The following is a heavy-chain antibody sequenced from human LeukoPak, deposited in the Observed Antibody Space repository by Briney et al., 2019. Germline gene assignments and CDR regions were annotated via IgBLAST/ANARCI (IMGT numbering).Heavy chain of an antibody. CDR2: IYYSGST. V-gene: IGHV4-59*01. D-gene: IGHD4-17*01. J-gene: IGHJ4*02. CDR3: ARGSYYGDRFDY. CDR1: GGSISSYY. Sequence: SETLSLTCTVSGGSISSYYWSWIRQPPGKGLEWIGYIYYSGSTNYNPSLKSRVTISVDTSKNQFSLKLSSVTAADTAVYYCARGSYYGDRFDYWGQGTLVTVSS.